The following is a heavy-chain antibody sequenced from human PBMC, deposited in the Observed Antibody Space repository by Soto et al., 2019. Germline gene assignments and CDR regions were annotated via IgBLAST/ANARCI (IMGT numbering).Heavy chain of an antibody. CDR1: GASIGSTTYY. J-gene: IGHJ4*02. CDR2: IYYSGTT. Sequence: PSETLSLTCAVSGASIGSTTYYWGWLRQPAGKGLEWIGYIYYSGTTFYNPSLKSRLTISVDTSKNQFSLKLSSVTAADTAVYYCARDASGYANFDSWGQGTLVTVSS. D-gene: IGHD5-12*01. CDR3: ARDASGYANFDS. V-gene: IGHV4-30-4*08.